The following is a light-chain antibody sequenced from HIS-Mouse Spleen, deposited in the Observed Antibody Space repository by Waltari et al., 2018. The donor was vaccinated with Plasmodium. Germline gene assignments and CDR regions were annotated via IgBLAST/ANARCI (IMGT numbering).Light chain of an antibody. CDR3: QQSYSTWT. CDR1: QSISSY. V-gene: IGKV1-39*01. J-gene: IGKJ1*01. CDR2: AAS. Sequence: DIQMTQSPCSLSASVGNRVTITCRASQSISSYFNWYQQKPGKAPKLLIDAASSLQSGVPSRFSGSGSGTDFTLTSSSLQPEYFATYYGQQSYSTWTCGQGTKVEIK.